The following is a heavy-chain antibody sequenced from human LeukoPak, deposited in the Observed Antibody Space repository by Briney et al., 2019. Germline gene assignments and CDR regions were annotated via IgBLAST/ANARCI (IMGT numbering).Heavy chain of an antibody. CDR2: ISAYNGNT. Sequence: ASVKVSCKASGYTFTSYGISWARQAPGQGLEWMGWISAYNGNTNYAQKLQGRVTMTTDTSTSTAYMELRSLRSDDTAVYYCARESPFSSSATEDYYYGMDVWGQGTTVTVSS. D-gene: IGHD6-6*01. CDR1: GYTFTSYG. CDR3: ARESPFSSSATEDYYYGMDV. J-gene: IGHJ6*02. V-gene: IGHV1-18*01.